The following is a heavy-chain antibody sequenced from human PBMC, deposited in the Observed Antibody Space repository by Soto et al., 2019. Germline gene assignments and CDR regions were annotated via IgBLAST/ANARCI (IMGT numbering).Heavy chain of an antibody. J-gene: IGHJ6*02. Sequence: SVKVSCKACGVTFSSYAISWVRQAPGQGLEWMGGIIPIFGTANYAQKFQGRVTITADKSTSTAYMELSSLRSEDTAVYYCARAPGIAVAGRYYYGMDVWGQGTTVTVSS. D-gene: IGHD6-19*01. CDR2: IIPIFGTA. V-gene: IGHV1-69*06. CDR3: ARAPGIAVAGRYYYGMDV. CDR1: GVTFSSYA.